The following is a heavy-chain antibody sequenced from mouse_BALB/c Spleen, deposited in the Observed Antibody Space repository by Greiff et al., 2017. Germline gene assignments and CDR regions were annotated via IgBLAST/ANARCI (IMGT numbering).Heavy chain of an antibody. CDR2: IDPENGDT. D-gene: IGHD1-1*01. Sequence: EVMLVESGAELVRSGASVKLSCTASGFNIKDYYMHWVKQRPEQGLEWIGWIDPENGDTEYAPKFQGKATMTADTSSNTAYLQLSSLTSEDTAVYYCNGYYYGSSGYAMDYWGQGTSVTVSS. CDR1: GFNIKDYY. J-gene: IGHJ4*01. V-gene: IGHV14-4*02. CDR3: NGYYYGSSGYAMDY.